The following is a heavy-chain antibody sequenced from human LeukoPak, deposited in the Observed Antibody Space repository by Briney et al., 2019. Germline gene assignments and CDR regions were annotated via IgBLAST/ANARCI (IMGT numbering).Heavy chain of an antibody. V-gene: IGHV3-30*02. Sequence: PGGSLRLSCAASGFTFSSSGMHWVRQSPGKGLEWVAYIRYDGSDKYYLDSVKGRFTIARDNPKETLYLQMTSLNHDDTAVYFCVKDVGVGASYFDNWGQGTLVAVSS. CDR2: IRYDGSDK. CDR3: VKDVGVGASYFDN. CDR1: GFTFSSSG. D-gene: IGHD1-26*01. J-gene: IGHJ4*02.